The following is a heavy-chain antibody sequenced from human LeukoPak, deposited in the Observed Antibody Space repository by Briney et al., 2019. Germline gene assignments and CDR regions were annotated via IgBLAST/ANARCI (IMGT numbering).Heavy chain of an antibody. CDR1: GGSFSGYY. V-gene: IGHV4-34*01. J-gene: IGHJ4*02. CDR2: INHSGST. CDR3: ARGLAARRAAAIGRYYFDY. D-gene: IGHD6-6*01. Sequence: SETLSLTCAVYGGSFSGYYWSWIRQPPGKGLEWIGEINHSGSTNYNPSLKSRVTISVDTSKNQFSLKLSSVTAADTALYYCARGLAARRAAAIGRYYFDYWGQGTLVTVSS.